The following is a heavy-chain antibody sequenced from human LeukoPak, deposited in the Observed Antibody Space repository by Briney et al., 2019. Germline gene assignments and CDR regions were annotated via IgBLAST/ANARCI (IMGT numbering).Heavy chain of an antibody. CDR1: GYTFTSYA. CDR2: INTNTGNP. D-gene: IGHD1-14*01. CDR3: ARVFGILNRFDP. V-gene: IGHV7-4-1*02. J-gene: IGHJ5*02. Sequence: ASVKVSCKASGYTFTSYAMNWVRQAPGQGLEWMGWINTNTGNPTYAQAFTGRVVFSFDTSVSTAYLQMSRLTAEDTAVYYCARVFGILNRFDPWGQGTLVTVSS.